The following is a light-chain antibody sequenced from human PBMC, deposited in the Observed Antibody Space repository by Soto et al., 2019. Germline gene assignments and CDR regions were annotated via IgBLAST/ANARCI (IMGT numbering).Light chain of an antibody. V-gene: IGKV3-20*01. Sequence: ESMLTQYIASLSFSPGARATLPCRASQSVNNYLVWYQQTPGQAPRLLIYDTSTREAGIPDRFSGSESGTGFTLTISSLEPEDFAVYYCQQYVSTPRTFGQGTKVDI. J-gene: IGKJ1*01. CDR3: QQYVSTPRT. CDR2: DTS. CDR1: QSVNNY.